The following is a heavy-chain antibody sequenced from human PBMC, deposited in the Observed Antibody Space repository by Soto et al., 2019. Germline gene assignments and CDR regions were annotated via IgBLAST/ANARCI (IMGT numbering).Heavy chain of an antibody. CDR1: GFTFSSYD. J-gene: IGHJ3*02. V-gene: IGHV3-13*05. Sequence: GSLRLSCAASGFTFSSYDMHWVRQATGKGLEWVSAIGTAGDPYYPGSVKGRFTISRENAKNSLYLQMNSLRAGDTAVYDGQSRGRRGAFDIWGQGTRVSVSS. CDR2: IGTAGDP. CDR3: QSRGRRGAFDI.